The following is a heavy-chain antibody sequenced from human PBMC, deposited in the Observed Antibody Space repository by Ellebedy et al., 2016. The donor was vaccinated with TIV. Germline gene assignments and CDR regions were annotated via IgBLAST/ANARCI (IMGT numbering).Heavy chain of an antibody. J-gene: IGHJ4*02. V-gene: IGHV3-21*04. CDR3: VRYARLADY. Sequence: GESLKISXAAGGFTFKSYGMNWVRQAPGKGLEWVASISSSGAYTYYADSVRGRFTISRDNAKNSLYLQMNSLRAEDTAVYYCVRYARLADYWGQGTLVTVSS. CDR2: ISSSGAYT. D-gene: IGHD2-8*01. CDR1: GFTFKSYG.